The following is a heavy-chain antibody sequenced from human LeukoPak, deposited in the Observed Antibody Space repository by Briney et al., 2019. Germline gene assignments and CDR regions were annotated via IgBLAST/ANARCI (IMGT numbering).Heavy chain of an antibody. D-gene: IGHD3-10*01. J-gene: IGHJ4*02. Sequence: ASVKVSCKASGYTFTDYWMHWVRQAPGQGLEWMGWINPNSGDTKYAQKFQGRVTMTRDTSISTAYMELSRLRSDDTAMYYCAPGGAIDYWGQGTLVTVSS. CDR1: GYTFTDYW. V-gene: IGHV1-2*02. CDR2: INPNSGDT. CDR3: APGGAIDY.